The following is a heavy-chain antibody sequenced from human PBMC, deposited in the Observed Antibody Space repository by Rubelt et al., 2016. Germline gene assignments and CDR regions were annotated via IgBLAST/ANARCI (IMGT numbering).Heavy chain of an antibody. CDR3: ARGPAKLDP. V-gene: IGHV4-34*01. J-gene: IGHJ5*02. CDR1: GGSFSDYY. CDR2: IHHNGRT. Sequence: QVHLQQWGAGLLKPSETLSLTCAVYGGSFSDYYWSWIRQPPGKGLEWIGEIHHNGRTIYNPSLTSRVTMSVDTSKNQFSLQLNSGTPEDTAVYYCARGPAKLDPWGQGTLVTVSS.